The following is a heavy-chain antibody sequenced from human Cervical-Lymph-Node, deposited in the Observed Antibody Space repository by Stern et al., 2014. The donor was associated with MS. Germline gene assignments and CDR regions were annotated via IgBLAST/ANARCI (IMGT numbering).Heavy chain of an antibody. Sequence: QVQLMQSGSELKTPGASVKVSCKGSGYTFTVYSINWVRQAPGQGLEWMGWITPRTGNPTYAQGFTGRFVFSVDTSVSTAYLQINSLEAEDTAVYYCARDSSTINFDYWGQGSLVTVSS. D-gene: IGHD4/OR15-4a*01. V-gene: IGHV7-4-1*02. CDR1: GYTFTVYS. J-gene: IGHJ4*02. CDR3: ARDSSTINFDY. CDR2: ITPRTGNP.